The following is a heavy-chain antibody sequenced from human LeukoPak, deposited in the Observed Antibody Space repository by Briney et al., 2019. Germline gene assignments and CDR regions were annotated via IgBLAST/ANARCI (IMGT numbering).Heavy chain of an antibody. J-gene: IGHJ6*02. Sequence: GGSLRLSCAASGFTFSTYWMSWVRQTSGKGLEWVGRIRSKSNSYATAYAASVKGRFTISRDDSKNTAYLQMSSLKTEDTAVYYCTRQRFGELAWGQGTTVTVSS. CDR3: TRQRFGELA. CDR1: GFTFSTYW. CDR2: IRSKSNSYAT. V-gene: IGHV3-73*01. D-gene: IGHD3-10*01.